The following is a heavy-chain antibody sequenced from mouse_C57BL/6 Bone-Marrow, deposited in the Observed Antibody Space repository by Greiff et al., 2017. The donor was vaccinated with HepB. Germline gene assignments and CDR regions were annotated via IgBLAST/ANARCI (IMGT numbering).Heavy chain of an antibody. Sequence: EVQLQQSGPELVKPGASVKIPCKASGYTFTDYNMDWVKQSHGKSLEWIGDINPNNGGTIYNQKFKGKATLTVDKSSSTAYMELRSLTSEDTAVYYCTREYYGSRPTWYFDVWGTGTTVTVSS. V-gene: IGHV1-18*01. CDR3: TREYYGSRPTWYFDV. CDR1: GYTFTDYN. J-gene: IGHJ1*03. CDR2: INPNNGGT. D-gene: IGHD1-1*01.